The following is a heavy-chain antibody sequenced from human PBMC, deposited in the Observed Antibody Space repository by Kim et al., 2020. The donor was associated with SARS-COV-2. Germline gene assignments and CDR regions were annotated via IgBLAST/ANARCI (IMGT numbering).Heavy chain of an antibody. CDR3: ARESEGVDIVATTSYYYGMDV. V-gene: IGHV1-18*01. J-gene: IGHJ6*02. D-gene: IGHD5-12*01. CDR2: ISAYNGNT. Sequence: VSVKVSCKASGYTFTSYGISWVRQAPGQGLEWMGWISAYNGNTNYAQKLQGRVTMTTDTSTSTAYMELRSLRSDDTAVYYCARESEGVDIVATTSYYYGMDVWGQGTTVTVSS. CDR1: GYTFTSYG.